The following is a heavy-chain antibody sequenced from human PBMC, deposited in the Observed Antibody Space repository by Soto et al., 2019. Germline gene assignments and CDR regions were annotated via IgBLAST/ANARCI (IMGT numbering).Heavy chain of an antibody. CDR2: IIPIFGTA. V-gene: IGHV1-69*01. J-gene: IGHJ6*02. CDR3: ARVGAARLLYYYVMDV. Sequence: QVQLVQSGAEVKKPGSSVKVSCKASGGTFSSYAISWVRQAPGQGLEWMGGIIPIFGTANYAQKFQGRVTITADESTSTACMGLGSLRSKDTAVYYCARVGAARLLYYYVMDVWGQGTTVTVSS. CDR1: GGTFSSYA. D-gene: IGHD6-6*01.